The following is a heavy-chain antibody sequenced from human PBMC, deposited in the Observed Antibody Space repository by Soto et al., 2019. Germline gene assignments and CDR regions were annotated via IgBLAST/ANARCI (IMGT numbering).Heavy chain of an antibody. J-gene: IGHJ4*02. V-gene: IGHV3-23*01. D-gene: IGHD6-19*01. CDR2: ISGSGGST. CDR3: AKAHSSGIYFDY. CDR1: GFTFSSYA. Sequence: EVQLLESGGGLVQPGGSLRLSCAASGFTFSSYAMSWVRQAPGKGLEWVSAISGSGGSTYYADSVKGRFTISRDNTKNTLYLQMNSLRAEDTAVYYCAKAHSSGIYFDYCGQGTLVTVSS.